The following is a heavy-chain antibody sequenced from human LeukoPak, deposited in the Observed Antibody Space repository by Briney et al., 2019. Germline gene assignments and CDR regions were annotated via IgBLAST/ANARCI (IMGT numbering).Heavy chain of an antibody. Sequence: GGSLRLSCAASGFTFSNYGMHWVRQAPGKGLEWVAFLRYDGSNKYYADSVKGRFTISRDNSKNTLYLQMNSLRAEDTAVYYCARDRYYYDSSETGDAFDIWGQGTMVTVSS. CDR3: ARDRYYYDSSETGDAFDI. V-gene: IGHV3-30*02. J-gene: IGHJ3*02. CDR2: LRYDGSNK. D-gene: IGHD3-22*01. CDR1: GFTFSNYG.